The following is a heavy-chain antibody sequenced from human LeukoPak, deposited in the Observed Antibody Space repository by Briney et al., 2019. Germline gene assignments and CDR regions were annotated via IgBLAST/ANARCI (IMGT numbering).Heavy chain of an antibody. J-gene: IGHJ4*02. V-gene: IGHV3-23*01. CDR1: GFTFSSYG. CDR3: AKEEEYYFDY. Sequence: GGSLTLSCEASGFTFSSYGTSWVRQAPGKGLEWVSTISGNGAKTYYADSVKGRFTISRDNSKNTLYLQMNSLRAEDTAVYYCAKEEEYYFDYWGQGALVTVSS. CDR2: ISGNGAKT.